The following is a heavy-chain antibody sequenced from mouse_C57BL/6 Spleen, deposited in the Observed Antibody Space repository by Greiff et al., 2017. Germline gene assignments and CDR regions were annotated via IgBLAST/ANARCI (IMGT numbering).Heavy chain of an antibody. J-gene: IGHJ1*03. D-gene: IGHD1-2*01. V-gene: IGHV1-82*01. CDR3: ARDGGSVLRANFDV. Sequence: QVQLQQSGPELVKPGASVKISCKASGYAFSSSWMNWVKQRPGKGLEWIGRIYPGDGDTNYNGKFKGKATLTAAKSSSTAYMQLSSLTSEDSAVYFCARDGGSVLRANFDVWGTGATVTVSS. CDR1: GYAFSSSW. CDR2: IYPGDGDT.